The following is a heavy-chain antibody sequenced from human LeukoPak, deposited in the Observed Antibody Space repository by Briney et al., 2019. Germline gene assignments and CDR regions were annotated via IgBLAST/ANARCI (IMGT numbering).Heavy chain of an antibody. CDR2: IYPGDSDT. D-gene: IGHD3-22*01. V-gene: IGHV5-51*01. J-gene: IGHJ4*02. CDR1: GYSFTSYW. CDR3: ARLGRYYYVSSAYYY. Sequence: GESLKISCKGSGYSFTSYWIGWVRQMPGKGLEWMGIIYPGDSDTRYSPSFQGQVTISADKSISTAYLQWSSLKASDTAMYYCARLGRYYYVSSAYYYWGQGTLVTVSS.